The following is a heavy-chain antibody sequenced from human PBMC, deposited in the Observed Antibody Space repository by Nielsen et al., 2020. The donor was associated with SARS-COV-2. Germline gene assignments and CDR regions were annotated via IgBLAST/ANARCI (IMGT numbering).Heavy chain of an antibody. CDR3: ATPYSSGDQCYYYFYMDV. CDR1: GYTFTNYA. Sequence: ASVKVSCKASGYTFTNYAMNWVRQAPGQGLEWMGWINTNTGNPTYAQGFTGRFVFSLDTSVSTAYLQISSLKAEDTAVYYCATPYSSGDQCYYYFYMDVWGKGTTVTVSS. D-gene: IGHD4-11*01. V-gene: IGHV7-4-1*02. CDR2: INTNTGNP. J-gene: IGHJ6*03.